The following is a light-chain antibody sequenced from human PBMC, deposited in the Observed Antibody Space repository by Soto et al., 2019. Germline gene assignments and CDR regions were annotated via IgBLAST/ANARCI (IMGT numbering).Light chain of an antibody. CDR1: QSVSSSY. CDR3: QQYGNSIST. CDR2: GAS. Sequence: EIVLPQSPGTLSLSPGETATLSCRASQSVSSSYLAWYQQKPGKAPRRLIYGASSRATGSPDTFSGSGSGTDFTLTISRLQPEYGAVYYCQQYGNSISTFGPGTKVDIK. V-gene: IGKV3-20*01. J-gene: IGKJ3*01.